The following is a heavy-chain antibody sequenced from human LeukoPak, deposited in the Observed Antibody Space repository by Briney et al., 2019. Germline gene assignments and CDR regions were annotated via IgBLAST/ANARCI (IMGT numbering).Heavy chain of an antibody. CDR3: GTYYYDSSGYGLMDV. Sequence: ASVKVSCKASGYSFTSYDINWVRQAPGQGLEWMGWMNPNSGNTGYVQKFQGRVAMTRNTSISTAYMELSSLRSEDTAVYYCGTYYYDSSGYGLMDVWGQGTTVTVSS. CDR1: GYSFTSYD. V-gene: IGHV1-8*01. J-gene: IGHJ6*02. CDR2: MNPNSGNT. D-gene: IGHD3-22*01.